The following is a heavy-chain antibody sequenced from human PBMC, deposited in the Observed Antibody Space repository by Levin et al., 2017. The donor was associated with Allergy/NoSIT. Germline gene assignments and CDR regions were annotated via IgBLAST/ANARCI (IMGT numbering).Heavy chain of an antibody. CDR1: GFTFGDYA. V-gene: IGHV3-49*04. D-gene: IGHD3-16*02. Sequence: GGSLRLSCTGSGFTFGDYAMSWVRQAPGKGLEWVGFIRNKAHGGTTEYAASVKGRLTISSDDSKSIAYLQMNSLKTEATAVYFCARRGPANYDYNWGSYRDGYFDYWGQGTLVTVSS. CDR2: IRNKAHGGTT. CDR3: ARRGPANYDYNWGSYRDGYFDY. J-gene: IGHJ4*02.